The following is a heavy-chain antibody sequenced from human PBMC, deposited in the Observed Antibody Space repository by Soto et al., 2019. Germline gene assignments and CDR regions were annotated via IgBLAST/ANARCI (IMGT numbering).Heavy chain of an antibody. CDR2: IYYSGST. V-gene: IGHV4-31*03. J-gene: IGHJ6*02. CDR3: ARGLALGSYEYYGMDV. D-gene: IGHD3-16*01. Sequence: PSETLSLTCTVSGGSISGGGYYWSWIRQHPGKGLEWIGYIYYSGSTYYNPSLKSRVTISVDTSKNQFSLELSSVTAADTAVYYCARGLALGSYEYYGMDVWGQGTTVTVAS. CDR1: GGSISGGGYY.